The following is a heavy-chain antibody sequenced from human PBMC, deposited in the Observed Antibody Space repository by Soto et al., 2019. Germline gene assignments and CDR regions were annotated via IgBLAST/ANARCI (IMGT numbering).Heavy chain of an antibody. CDR3: ARDEKRSYDSGG. V-gene: IGHV3-11*06. J-gene: IGHJ4*02. Sequence: QVQLVESGGGLVKPGGSLRLSCAASGFTFSDYYMSWIRQAPGKGLEWVSYISSSSSYTNYADSVKGRFTISRDNAKNSLYLQMNSLRAEETAVYYCARDEKRSYDSGGWGQGTLVTVSS. CDR2: ISSSSSYT. CDR1: GFTFSDYY. D-gene: IGHD3-22*01.